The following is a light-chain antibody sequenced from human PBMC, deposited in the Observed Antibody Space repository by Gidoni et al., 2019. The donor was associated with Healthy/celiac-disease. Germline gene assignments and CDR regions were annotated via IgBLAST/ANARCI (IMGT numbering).Light chain of an antibody. CDR1: QYISNY. CDR3: QQYDNLPYT. CDR2: DAS. J-gene: IGKJ2*01. Sequence: DIQMTQSPSSLSASVGDRVTITCQASQYISNYLNWYQQKPGKAPKLLIYDASNLETGVPSRFSGSGSGTDFTFTFSSLQPEDIATYYCQQYDNLPYTFGQGTKLESK. V-gene: IGKV1-33*01.